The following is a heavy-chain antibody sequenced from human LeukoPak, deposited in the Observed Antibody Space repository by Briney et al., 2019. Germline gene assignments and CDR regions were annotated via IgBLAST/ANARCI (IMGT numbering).Heavy chain of an antibody. J-gene: IGHJ4*02. CDR3: GYCSSTSCYS. D-gene: IGHD2-2*01. Sequence: AGGSLRLSCAASGFTLSSYWMHWVRQAPGKGLVWVSRINTDGRRTSYADSVKGRFTISRDNAKNTLYLQMNSLRAEDTAVYYCGYCSSTSCYSWGQGTLVTVSS. CDR1: GFTLSSYW. V-gene: IGHV3-74*01. CDR2: INTDGRRT.